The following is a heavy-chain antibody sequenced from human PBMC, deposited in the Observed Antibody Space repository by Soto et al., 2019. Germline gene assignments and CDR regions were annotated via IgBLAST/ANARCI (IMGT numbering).Heavy chain of an antibody. D-gene: IGHD3-10*01. CDR3: AKAKIRGARWFDY. CDR1: GFTFSSYG. V-gene: IGHV3-30*18. CDR2: ISYDGSNK. Sequence: PGGSLRLSCASSGFTFSSYGMPWVRQAPGKGLEWVAVISYDGSNKYYADSVKGRFTISRDNSKNTLYLQMNSLRAEDTAVYYCAKAKIRGARWFDYWGQGTLVTVSS. J-gene: IGHJ4*02.